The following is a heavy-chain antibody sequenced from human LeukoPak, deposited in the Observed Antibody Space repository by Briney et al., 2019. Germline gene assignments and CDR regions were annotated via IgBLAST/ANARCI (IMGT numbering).Heavy chain of an antibody. Sequence: SVKDSCKASGDTFSKNATHWVRQAPGQGPEWMGGILLKFGTTQYSGKFQDRVTITADASTTTAYMELSSLTSEDTAMYYCARSQSSSWYMMSFAPWGQGTLVIVSS. V-gene: IGHV1-69*13. CDR1: GDTFSKNA. D-gene: IGHD6-13*01. CDR3: ARSQSSSWYMMSFAP. J-gene: IGHJ5*02. CDR2: ILLKFGTT.